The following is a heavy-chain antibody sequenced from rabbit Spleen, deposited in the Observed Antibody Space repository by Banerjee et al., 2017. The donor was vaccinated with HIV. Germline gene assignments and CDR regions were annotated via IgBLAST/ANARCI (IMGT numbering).Heavy chain of an antibody. J-gene: IGHJ4*01. V-gene: IGHV1S45*01. CDR3: ARDLASVVGWNFNL. D-gene: IGHD3-1*01. Sequence: QEQLKETGGGLVQPGGSLTLSCKASGFDFSNYYYMCWVRQAPGKGLQWIACINTYTGKPVYATWAKGRFTISRTSSTTVTLQMTSLTAADTATYFCARDLASVVGWNFNLWGQGTLVTVS. CDR1: GFDFSNYYY. CDR2: INTYTGKP.